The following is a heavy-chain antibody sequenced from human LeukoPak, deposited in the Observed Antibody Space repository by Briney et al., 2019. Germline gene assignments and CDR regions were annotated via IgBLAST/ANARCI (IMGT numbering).Heavy chain of an antibody. CDR2: ISGDGGST. J-gene: IGHJ4*02. CDR1: GFTFDDYA. CDR3: AKGEGPSIASKIFDY. D-gene: IGHD6-6*01. Sequence: PGGSLRLSCAASGFTFDDYAMHWVRQAPGKGLEWVSLISGDGGSTYYADSVKGRFTISRDNSKNSLYLQMNSLRTEDTALYYCAKGEGPSIASKIFDYWGQGTLVTVSS. V-gene: IGHV3-43*02.